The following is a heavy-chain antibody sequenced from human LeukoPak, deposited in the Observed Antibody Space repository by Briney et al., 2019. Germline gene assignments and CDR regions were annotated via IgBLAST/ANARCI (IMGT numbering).Heavy chain of an antibody. D-gene: IGHD4-11*01. V-gene: IGHV3-21*01. CDR2: ISSSSRYI. Sequence: PGGSLRLSCAASGFTFSRYWMRWVHQAPGKGLEWVSSISSSSRYIYYADSVKGRFTISRDDAKNSLYLQMNSLRAEDTAVYYCARDLFPSTTAYFDYWGQGTLVTVSS. CDR3: ARDLFPSTTAYFDY. CDR1: GFTFSRYW. J-gene: IGHJ4*02.